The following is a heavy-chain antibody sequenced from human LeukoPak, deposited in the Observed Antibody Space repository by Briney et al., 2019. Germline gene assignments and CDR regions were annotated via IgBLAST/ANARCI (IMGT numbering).Heavy chain of an antibody. CDR3: ARSPTDDYGDYYFDY. Sequence: SQXLSLTCTVSGGSISSGSYYWRWVRQPAGTGLEWIGRIYTSGSTNYNPSLKSRVTISVDTSKNQFSLKLSSVTAADTAVYYCARSPTDDYGDYYFDYWGQGTLVTVSS. V-gene: IGHV4-61*02. J-gene: IGHJ4*02. D-gene: IGHD4-17*01. CDR2: IYTSGST. CDR1: GGSISSGSYY.